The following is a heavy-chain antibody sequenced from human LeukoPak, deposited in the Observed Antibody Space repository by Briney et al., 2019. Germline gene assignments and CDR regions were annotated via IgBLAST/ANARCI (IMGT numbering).Heavy chain of an antibody. V-gene: IGHV3-23*01. CDR2: ISASGGLP. J-gene: IGHJ4*02. D-gene: IGHD3-10*01. CDR1: GFTFSSYA. CDR3: AREFGSGSYYYDY. Sequence: PGGSLRLSCSASGFTFSSYAMTWVRQAPGKGLEWVSAISASGGLPYYADSVKGRFTISRDKFKNTLYLQMNSLRTEDTAVYYCAREFGSGSYYYDYWGQGTLVTVSS.